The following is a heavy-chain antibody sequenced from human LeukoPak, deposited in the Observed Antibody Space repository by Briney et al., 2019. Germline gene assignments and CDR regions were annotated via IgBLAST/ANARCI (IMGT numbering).Heavy chain of an antibody. CDR1: EFTFSSYN. CDR2: ISSFSSYI. Sequence: GGSLRLSCAASEFTFSSYNMNWVRQAPGKGLEWVSSISSFSSYIYYADSVKGRFTISRDNAKNSLYLQMNSLRAEDTAVYYCARERGSSSWYYWGQGTLVTVSS. J-gene: IGHJ4*02. V-gene: IGHV3-21*01. D-gene: IGHD6-13*01. CDR3: ARERGSSSWYY.